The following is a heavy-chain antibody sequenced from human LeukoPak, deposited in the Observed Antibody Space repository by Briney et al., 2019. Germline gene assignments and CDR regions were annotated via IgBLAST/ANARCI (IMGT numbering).Heavy chain of an antibody. D-gene: IGHD2-15*01. Sequence: ASVEVSCKASGYTFTSYYMHWVRQAPGQGLEWMGIINPSGGSTSYAQKFQGRVTMTRDTSTSTVYMELSSLRSEDTAVYYCARAQSRGCSGGSCYDAFDIWGQGTMVTVSS. CDR2: INPSGGST. J-gene: IGHJ3*02. V-gene: IGHV1-46*01. CDR3: ARAQSRGCSGGSCYDAFDI. CDR1: GYTFTSYY.